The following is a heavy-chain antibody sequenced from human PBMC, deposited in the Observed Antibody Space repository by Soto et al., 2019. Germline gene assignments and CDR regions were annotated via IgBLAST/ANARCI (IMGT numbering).Heavy chain of an antibody. J-gene: IGHJ5*02. Sequence: GGSLRLSCSTSGFTFSTCAMHWVRQAPGKGLEFVSAISVNGDSTYYADSVKGRFTTSRDNSKSTLYLQMSSLRTEDTAVYYCVKIAVPGTWVWFDPWGQGALVTVSS. D-gene: IGHD6-19*01. CDR1: GFTFSTCA. CDR3: VKIAVPGTWVWFDP. V-gene: IGHV3-64D*06. CDR2: ISVNGDST.